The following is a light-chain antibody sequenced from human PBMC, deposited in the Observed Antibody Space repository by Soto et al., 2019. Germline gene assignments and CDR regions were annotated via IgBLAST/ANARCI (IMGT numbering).Light chain of an antibody. CDR1: QSISSW. CDR2: DAS. J-gene: IGKJ4*01. Sequence: DIQMTQSPSTLSASVGDRVTITCRASQSISSWLAWYQQKPGKAPKLLIYDASSLESGVPSRFSGSGSGTEFTLTISSLQPDDFATHYCQQYNSFPLTFGGGTKVDIK. CDR3: QQYNSFPLT. V-gene: IGKV1-5*01.